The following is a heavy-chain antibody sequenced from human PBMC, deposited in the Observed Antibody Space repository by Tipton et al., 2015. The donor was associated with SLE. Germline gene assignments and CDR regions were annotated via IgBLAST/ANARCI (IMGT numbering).Heavy chain of an antibody. CDR1: GFTFSSSV. CDR2: IRYDGGNT. V-gene: IGHV3-30*02. Sequence: SLRLSCAASGFTFSSSVMHWVRQAPGKGLEWLAIIRYDGGNTYYADSVKGRFTISRDNSKNTLYLQMNSLRSEDTAVYFCAKHRRGDYGLDVWGQGTTVTVSS. J-gene: IGHJ6*02. D-gene: IGHD3-16*01. CDR3: AKHRRGDYGLDV.